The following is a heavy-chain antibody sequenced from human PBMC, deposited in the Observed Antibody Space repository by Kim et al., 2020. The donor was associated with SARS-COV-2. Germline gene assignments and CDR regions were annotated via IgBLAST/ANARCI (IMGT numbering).Heavy chain of an antibody. Sequence: GGSLRLSCTASGFTFSTYSMNWVRQAPGKGLEWVSSISGSSSYIYYADSVKGRFTISRDNAKDSLYLQMNSLRAEDTAVYYCARDQKGSTKTWTYYGMDVLVQGTRGTVAS. CDR2: ISGSSSYI. CDR3: ARDQKGSTKTWTYYGMDV. J-gene: IGHJ6*02. V-gene: IGHV3-21*01. D-gene: IGHD2-2*01. CDR1: GFTFSTYS.